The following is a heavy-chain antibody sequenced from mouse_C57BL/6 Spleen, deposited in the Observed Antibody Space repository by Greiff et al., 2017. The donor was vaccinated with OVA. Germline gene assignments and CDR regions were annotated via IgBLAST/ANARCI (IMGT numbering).Heavy chain of an antibody. CDR2: IYPGDGDT. J-gene: IGHJ2*01. CDR3: ARCLRDSSGPYFDY. Sequence: VHLVESGPELVKPGASVKISCKASGYAFSSSWMNWVKQRPGKGLEWIGRIYPGDGDTNYNGKFKGKATLTADKSSSTAYMQLSSLTSEDSAVYFCARCLRDSSGPYFDYWGQGTTLTVSS. V-gene: IGHV1-82*01. D-gene: IGHD3-2*02. CDR1: GYAFSSSW.